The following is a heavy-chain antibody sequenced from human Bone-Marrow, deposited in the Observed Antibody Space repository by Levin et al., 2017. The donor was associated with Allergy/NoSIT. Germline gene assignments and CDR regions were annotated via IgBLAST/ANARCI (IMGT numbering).Heavy chain of an antibody. CDR1: GFTFSSYA. Sequence: GGSLKISCAASGFTFSSYAMSWVRQAPGKGLEWVSAISGSGGSTYYADSVKGRFTISRDNSKNTLYLQMNSLRAEDTAVYYCAKDRYCSSTSLSKNYYYGMDVWGQGTTVTVSS. D-gene: IGHD2-2*01. CDR2: ISGSGGST. CDR3: AKDRYCSSTSLSKNYYYGMDV. V-gene: IGHV3-23*01. J-gene: IGHJ6*02.